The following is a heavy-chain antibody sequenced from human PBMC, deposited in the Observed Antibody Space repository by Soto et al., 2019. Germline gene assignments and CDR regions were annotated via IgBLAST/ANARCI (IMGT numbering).Heavy chain of an antibody. CDR1: DGSIDSSAYS. Sequence: PSETLSLTCTVSDGSIDSSAYSWGWIRQPPGKGLEWIGSINYSGSTYYSPSLKSRVTISIDTSRNRFSLRLSSVTAADTAVYYCARRDCGGDCYSWYYWGQGTLVTVSS. V-gene: IGHV4-39*01. CDR2: INYSGST. CDR3: ARRDCGGDCYSWYY. J-gene: IGHJ4*02. D-gene: IGHD2-21*02.